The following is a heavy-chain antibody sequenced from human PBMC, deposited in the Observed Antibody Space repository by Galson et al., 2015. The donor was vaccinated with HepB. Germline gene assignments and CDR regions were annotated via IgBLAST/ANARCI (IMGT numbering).Heavy chain of an antibody. D-gene: IGHD6-13*01. J-gene: IGHJ5*02. Sequence: SLRLSCAASGFTFSSYEMHWVRQAPGKGLEWVAFISYDGSNKYYADSVKGRFTISRDNSKNTLYLQMNSLRAEDTAVYYCARDEGSSWYNWFDPWGQGTLVTVSS. CDR3: ARDEGSSWYNWFDP. CDR2: ISYDGSNK. V-gene: IGHV3-30-3*01. CDR1: GFTFSSYE.